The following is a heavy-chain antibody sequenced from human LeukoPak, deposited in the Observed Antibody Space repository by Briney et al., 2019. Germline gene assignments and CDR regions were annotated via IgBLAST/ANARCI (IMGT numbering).Heavy chain of an antibody. Sequence: SETLSLTCAGYGGSFSSYFWTWIRQTPGKGLEWIGEINHSGTTNYNPSLKSRVTMSVDTSKNQFSLKLSSVTAADTAVYYCARVGDYGGKGGIDYWGQGTLVTVSS. D-gene: IGHD4-23*01. CDR3: ARVGDYGGKGGIDY. CDR1: GGSFSSYF. J-gene: IGHJ4*02. V-gene: IGHV4-34*01. CDR2: INHSGTT.